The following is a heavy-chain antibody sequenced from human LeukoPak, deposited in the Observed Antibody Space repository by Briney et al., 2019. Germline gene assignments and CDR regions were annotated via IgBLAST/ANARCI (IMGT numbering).Heavy chain of an antibody. CDR2: TYYSGST. V-gene: IGHV4-59*01. CDR3: ARGELELAIDY. D-gene: IGHD1-7*01. J-gene: IGHJ4*02. Sequence: SETLSLTCTVSGGSISSYYWSWIRQPPGKGLEWIGYTYYSGSTNYNPSLKSRVTISVDTSKNQFSLKLSSVTAADTAVYYCARGELELAIDYWGQGTLVTVSS. CDR1: GGSISSYY.